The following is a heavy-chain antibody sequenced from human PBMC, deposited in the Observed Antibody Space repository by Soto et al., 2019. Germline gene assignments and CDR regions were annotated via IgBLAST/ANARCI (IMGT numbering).Heavy chain of an antibody. CDR2: INPNTGGT. V-gene: IGHV1-2*02. J-gene: IGHJ6*02. CDR3: ARDWYYFDSSGYSKPVYYYYYGLDV. CDR1: GYTFTDYY. D-gene: IGHD3-22*01. Sequence: ASVKVSCKASGYTFTDYYMHWVRQAPGQGXEWMGWINPNTGGTKYAQKFQGRVTMTRDTSISTAYMELSSLRSDDTAVYYCARDWYYFDSSGYSKPVYYYYYGLDVWGQGTTVTVSS.